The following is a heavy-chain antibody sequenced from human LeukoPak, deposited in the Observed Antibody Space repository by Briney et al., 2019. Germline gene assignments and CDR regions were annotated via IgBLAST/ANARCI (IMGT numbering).Heavy chain of an antibody. J-gene: IGHJ4*02. CDR1: GGSFSGYY. V-gene: IGHV4-34*01. CDR3: ARGFVVVTAIVYFDY. D-gene: IGHD2-21*02. Sequence: PETLSLTCAVYGGSFSGYYWSWIRQPPGKGLEWIGEINHSGSTNYNPSLKSRVTISVDTSKNQFSLKLSSVTAADTAVYYCARGFVVVTAIVYFDYWGQGTLVTVSS. CDR2: INHSGST.